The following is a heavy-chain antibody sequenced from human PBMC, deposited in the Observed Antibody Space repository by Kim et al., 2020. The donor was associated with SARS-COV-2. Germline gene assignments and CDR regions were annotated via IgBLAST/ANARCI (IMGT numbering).Heavy chain of an antibody. Sequence: ASVKVSCKASGYTFTSYAVNWVRQAPGQGLEWMGWINTNTGNPTYAQGFTGRFVFSLDTSVSTAYLQISSLRAEDTAVYYCAREGLNYYDSSGNHGGAFDIWGQGTMVTVSS. CDR1: GYTFTSYA. CDR2: INTNTGNP. J-gene: IGHJ3*02. CDR3: AREGLNYYDSSGNHGGAFDI. V-gene: IGHV7-4-1*02. D-gene: IGHD3-22*01.